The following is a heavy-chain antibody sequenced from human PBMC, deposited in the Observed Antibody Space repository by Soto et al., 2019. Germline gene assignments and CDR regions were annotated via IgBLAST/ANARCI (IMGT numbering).Heavy chain of an antibody. V-gene: IGHV3-15*01. CDR2: IKSKTDGGAT. D-gene: IGHD2-2*02. CDR3: TTLGGIVVVPAAIFSPSSPYYYYGMDV. Sequence: PVGSLRLSCAASGFTFSNAWMSWVRQAPGKGLEWVGRIKSKTDGGATDYAAPVKGRFTISRDDSKNTLYLQMNSLKTEDTAVYYCTTLGGIVVVPAAIFSPSSPYYYYGMDVWGQGTTVTVSS. J-gene: IGHJ6*02. CDR1: GFTFSNAW.